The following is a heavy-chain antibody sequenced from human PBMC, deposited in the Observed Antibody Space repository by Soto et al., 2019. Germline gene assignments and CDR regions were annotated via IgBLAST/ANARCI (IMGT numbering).Heavy chain of an antibody. J-gene: IGHJ6*02. V-gene: IGHV3-74*01. D-gene: IGHD3-10*01. CDR2: INSDGSST. CDR3: ARVITMVAPGMDV. Sequence: PGGSLRLSCAASGFTFSSYWMHWVRQAPGKGLVWVSRINSDGSSTSYADSVKGRFTISRDNAKNTLYLQMNSLRAEDTAVYYCARVITMVAPGMDVWGQGTTVTVSS. CDR1: GFTFSSYW.